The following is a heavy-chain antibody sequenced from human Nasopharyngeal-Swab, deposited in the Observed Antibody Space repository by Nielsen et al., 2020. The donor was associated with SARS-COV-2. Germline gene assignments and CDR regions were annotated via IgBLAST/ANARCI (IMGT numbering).Heavy chain of an antibody. CDR3: ARAIKIFGAVVGSFDP. Sequence: SETLSLTCTASGGPMNSNNYYWGRIRQAPEQGLEWIGSIYYSGTTYYNPSLKSRVTISLDTSKNQFSLKLNSLTAADTAVYFCARAIKIFGAVVGSFDPWGQGTLVTVSS. D-gene: IGHD3-3*01. V-gene: IGHV4-39*07. CDR2: IYYSGTT. J-gene: IGHJ5*02. CDR1: GGPMNSNNYY.